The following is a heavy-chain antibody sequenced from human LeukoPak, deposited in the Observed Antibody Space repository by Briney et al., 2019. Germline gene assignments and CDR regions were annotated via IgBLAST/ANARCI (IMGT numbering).Heavy chain of an antibody. CDR2: VFHSGRTST. J-gene: IGHJ3*02. D-gene: IGHD3-9*01. CDR1: GASISTGDYY. CDR3: ATKDNGILTGYSYVDAFDI. V-gene: IGHV4-30-2*06. Sequence: SETLSLTCTVSGASISTGDYYWSWIRQSPGKGLEWIGRVFHSGRTSTYYSPSLRTRVAMSVDTSKNQFSLYLTSVTAADTAVYYCATKDNGILTGYSYVDAFDIWGQGTMVTVSS.